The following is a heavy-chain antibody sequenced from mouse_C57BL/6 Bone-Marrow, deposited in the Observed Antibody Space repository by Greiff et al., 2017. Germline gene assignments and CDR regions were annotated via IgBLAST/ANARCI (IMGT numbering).Heavy chain of an antibody. Sequence: QVTLKVSGPGLLQSSQTLSLTCSFSGFSLSTSGMGVSWIRQPSGKGLEWLAHIYWDDDKRYHPSLKSRRTISKDTSRNQVFLKITSVDTADTATYYSARSDYGSSPWYFDGWGTGTTVTGSS. CDR1: GFSLSTSGMG. J-gene: IGHJ1*03. D-gene: IGHD1-1*01. V-gene: IGHV8-12*01. CDR2: IYWDDDK. CDR3: ARSDYGSSPWYFDG.